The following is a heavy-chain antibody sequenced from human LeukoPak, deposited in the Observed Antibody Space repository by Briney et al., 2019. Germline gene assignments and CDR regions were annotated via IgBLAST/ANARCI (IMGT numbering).Heavy chain of an antibody. CDR2: IVGSGGVT. V-gene: IGHV3-23*01. CDR1: GFRFSSYA. Sequence: GGSLRLSCAASGFRFSSYAMSWVRQAPGKGLEWVSGIVGSGGVTYDADSVKGRFTVSRDDSKNTLFLEMNGLRADDTAVYFCAKDLWGDGPFGHRSGWHMGYFDCLCQGTLVTVSS. J-gene: IGHJ4*02. D-gene: IGHD6-19*01. CDR3: AKDLWGDGPFGHRSGWHMGYFDC.